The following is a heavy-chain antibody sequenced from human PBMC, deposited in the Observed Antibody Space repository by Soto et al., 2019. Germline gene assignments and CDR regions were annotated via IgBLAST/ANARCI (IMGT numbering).Heavy chain of an antibody. CDR2: INPSGGST. D-gene: IGHD2-2*01. J-gene: IGHJ6*02. Sequence: GASVKVSCKASGYTFTSYYMHWVRQAPGQGLEWMGIINPSGGSTSYAQKFQGRVTMTRDTSTSTVYMELSSLRSEDTAVYYCASFVFRVVPAARYYYYGMDVSGQGTTVTVSS. V-gene: IGHV1-46*01. CDR1: GYTFTSYY. CDR3: ASFVFRVVPAARYYYYGMDV.